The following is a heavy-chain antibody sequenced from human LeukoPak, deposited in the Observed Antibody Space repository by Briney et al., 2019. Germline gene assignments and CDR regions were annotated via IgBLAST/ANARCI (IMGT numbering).Heavy chain of an antibody. J-gene: IGHJ3*02. CDR2: IYYSGST. CDR1: GGSISSSSYY. CDR3: ARRLGRAFDI. Sequence: PSETLSLTCSVSGGSISSSSYYWGWIRQPPERGLEWIGLEWIGTIYYSGSTYYNPSLKTRVTISVDTSQNQFSLKLSSVTAADAAVYYCARRLGRAFDIWGQGTMVTVSS. V-gene: IGHV4-39*01. D-gene: IGHD3-9*01.